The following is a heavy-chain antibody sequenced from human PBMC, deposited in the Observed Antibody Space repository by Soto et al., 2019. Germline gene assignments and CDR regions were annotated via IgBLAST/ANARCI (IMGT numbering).Heavy chain of an antibody. D-gene: IGHD6-19*01. CDR3: AKDQQWLVRSNFDF. J-gene: IGHJ4*02. Sequence: EVQLLESGGGLVQPGGSLRLSCAASGFTFTNYAMAWVRQAPGKGLEWVSATSGSGGSSFYADSVKGRFTISRDNSKSTLYLQMNSLRVEDTAVYYCAKDQQWLVRSNFDFWGQGILVTVSS. CDR1: GFTFTNYA. V-gene: IGHV3-23*01. CDR2: TSGSGGSS.